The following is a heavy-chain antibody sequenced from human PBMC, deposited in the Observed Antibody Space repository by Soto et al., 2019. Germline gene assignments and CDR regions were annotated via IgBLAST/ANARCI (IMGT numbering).Heavy chain of an antibody. CDR2: IYPGDSDT. CDR3: ARRAATFMTTNWFDP. Sequence: GESVNSSCEVSGSSVTSYLIGCVRLMPGKGLEWMGIIYPGDSDTRYSPSFQGQVTISADKSISTAYLQWSSLKASDTAMYYCARRAATFMTTNWFDPWGQRTLVTVSS. D-gene: IGHD3-16*01. J-gene: IGHJ5*02. CDR1: GSSVTSYL. V-gene: IGHV5-51*01.